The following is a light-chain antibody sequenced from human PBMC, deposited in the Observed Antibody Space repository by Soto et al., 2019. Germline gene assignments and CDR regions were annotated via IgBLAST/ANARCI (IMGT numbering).Light chain of an antibody. V-gene: IGKV1-5*03. CDR1: QTISSW. CDR2: KAS. CDR3: QQHNNWPQT. Sequence: DIQMTQSPSTLSGSVGDRVTITCRASQTISSWLAWYQQKPGKAPKLLIYKASTLKSGVPSRFSGSGSGTEFTLTISSLQSEDFAVYCCQQHNNWPQTFGQGTKVDIK. J-gene: IGKJ1*01.